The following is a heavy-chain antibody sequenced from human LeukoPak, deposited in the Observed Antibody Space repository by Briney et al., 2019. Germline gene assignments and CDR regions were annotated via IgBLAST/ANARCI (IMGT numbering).Heavy chain of an antibody. CDR2: IGGSGGST. D-gene: IGHD3-3*01. Sequence: GGSLRLSCAASGFTFSSYAMSWVRQAPGKGLEWVSAIGGSGGSTYYADSVKGRFTISRGNSKNTLSLQMNSLRAEDTAVYYCAKLHDFWSGYDDYWGQGTLVTVSS. CDR3: AKLHDFWSGYDDY. V-gene: IGHV3-23*01. CDR1: GFTFSSYA. J-gene: IGHJ4*02.